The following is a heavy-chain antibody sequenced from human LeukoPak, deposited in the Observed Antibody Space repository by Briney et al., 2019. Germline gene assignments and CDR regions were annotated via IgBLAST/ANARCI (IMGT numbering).Heavy chain of an antibody. CDR2: IGGDSGGI. V-gene: IGHV3-23*01. CDR1: GFSFSDYA. CDR3: ARVPFDP. Sequence: GGSLRLSCAASGFSFSDYAMTWVRQAPGKGLEWVSVIGGDSGGIQYADSVKGRFTISRDNSKNTLYLEMNSLRGEDTAVYYCARVPFDPWGQGTLVTVSS. J-gene: IGHJ5*02.